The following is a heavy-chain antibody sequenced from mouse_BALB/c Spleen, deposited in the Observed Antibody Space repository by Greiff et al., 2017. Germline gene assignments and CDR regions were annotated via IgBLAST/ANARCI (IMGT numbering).Heavy chain of an antibody. V-gene: IGHV3-8*02. CDR2: ISYSGST. J-gene: IGHJ4*01. CDR3: ARFTTVVGDAMDY. CDR1: GDSITSGY. Sequence: EVKLMESGPSLVKPSQTLSLTCSVTGDSITSGYWNWIRKFPGNKLEYMGYISYSGSTYYNPSLKSRISITRDTSKNQYYLQLNSVTTEDTATYYCARFTTVVGDAMDYWGQGTSVTVSS. D-gene: IGHD1-1*01.